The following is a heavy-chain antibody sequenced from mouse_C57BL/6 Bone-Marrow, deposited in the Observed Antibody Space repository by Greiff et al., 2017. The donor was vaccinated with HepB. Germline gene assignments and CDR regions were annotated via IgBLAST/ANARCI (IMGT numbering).Heavy chain of an antibody. V-gene: IGHV3-6*01. Sequence: ESGPGLVKPSQSLFLTCSVTGYSITSGYYWNWIRQFPGNKLEWMGYISYDGSNNYNPSLKNRISITRDTSKNQFFLKLNSVTTEDTATYYCASVYSNYEYYAMDYWGQGTSVTVSS. CDR3: ASVYSNYEYYAMDY. CDR1: GYSITSGYY. CDR2: ISYDGSN. J-gene: IGHJ4*01. D-gene: IGHD2-5*01.